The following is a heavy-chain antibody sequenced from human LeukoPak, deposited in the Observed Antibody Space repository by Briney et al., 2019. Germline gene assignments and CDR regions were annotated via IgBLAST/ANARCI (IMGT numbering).Heavy chain of an antibody. CDR2: ISYDGSNK. D-gene: IGHD6-13*01. CDR3: EAAGTSSIDY. CDR1: RFTLSSYA. V-gene: IGHV3-30-3*01. J-gene: IGHJ4*02. Sequence: GGSLRLSCAASRFTLSSYAMHWVRQAPGKGLEWVALISYDGSNKYYADSVKGRFTISRDNSKNTLYLYMNSLRAEDTAVYYCEAAGTSSIDYWGQGTLVTVSS.